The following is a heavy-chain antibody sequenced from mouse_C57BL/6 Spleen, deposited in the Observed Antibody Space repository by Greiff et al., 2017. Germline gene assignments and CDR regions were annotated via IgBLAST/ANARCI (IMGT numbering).Heavy chain of an antibody. Sequence: EVNVVESGGGLVKPGGSLKLSCAASGFTFSDYGMHWVRQAPEKGLEWVAYISSGSSTIYYADTVKGRFTISRDNAKNTLFLQMTSLRSEDTAMYYCARQDSTNYYAMDYWGQGTSVTVSS. V-gene: IGHV5-17*01. CDR3: ARQDSTNYYAMDY. CDR2: ISSGSSTI. J-gene: IGHJ4*01. CDR1: GFTFSDYG. D-gene: IGHD2-5*01.